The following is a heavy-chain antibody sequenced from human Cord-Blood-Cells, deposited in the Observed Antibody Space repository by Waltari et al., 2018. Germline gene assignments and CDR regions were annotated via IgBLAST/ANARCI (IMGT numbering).Heavy chain of an antibody. V-gene: IGHV1-18*01. Sequence: QVQLVQSGAEVKKPGASVKVDCKASGYTFTSYGLSCVRQAPGHGLEWMGWISSYNGNTNYAQKRQGRVTMTTDTSTSTAYMELRSLRSDDTSVYYCARCELGNWFDPWGQGTLVTVSS. CDR1: GYTFTSYG. CDR3: ARCELGNWFDP. CDR2: ISSYNGNT. J-gene: IGHJ5*02. D-gene: IGHD7-27*01.